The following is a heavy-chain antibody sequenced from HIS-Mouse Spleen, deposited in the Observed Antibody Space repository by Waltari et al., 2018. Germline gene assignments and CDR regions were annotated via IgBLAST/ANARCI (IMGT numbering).Heavy chain of an antibody. CDR1: GFTFSSYA. Sequence: EVQLLESGGGLVQPGGSLRLSCAASGFTFSSYAMSWVRQAPGKGLEWVSAISGSGSSTYYADSGKGRFTISRDNTKNTLYLQMNSLRAEDTAVYYCANSISSSWLNWFDPWGQGTLVTVSS. J-gene: IGHJ5*02. CDR2: ISGSGSST. V-gene: IGHV3-23*01. CDR3: ANSISSSWLNWFDP. D-gene: IGHD6-13*01.